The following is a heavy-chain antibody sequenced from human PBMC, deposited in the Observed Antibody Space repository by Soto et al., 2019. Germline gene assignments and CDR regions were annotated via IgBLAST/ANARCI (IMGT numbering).Heavy chain of an antibody. CDR3: ARGIGGWYQGRYYYGMDV. Sequence: QVQLQESGPGLVKPSETLSLTCTVSGGSVSSGSYYWSWIRQPPGKGLEWIGYIYYSGSTNYNPYLNGRVTISVDTSKNQFALKLSSVTAADTAVYYCARGIGGWYQGRYYYGMDVWGQGTTVTVSS. D-gene: IGHD6-19*01. CDR2: IYYSGST. CDR1: GGSVSSGSYY. V-gene: IGHV4-61*01. J-gene: IGHJ6*02.